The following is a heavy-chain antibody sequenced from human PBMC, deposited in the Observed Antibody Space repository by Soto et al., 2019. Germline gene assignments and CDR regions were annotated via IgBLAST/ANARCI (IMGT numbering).Heavy chain of an antibody. CDR3: ARACSRKSGSAYPYYYGMDV. Sequence: SEPLSLTCTVSCGSISSYYWNWIRQPAGKGLEWLGRIYTSGSTNYNPSLKSRVTMSVDTSKNQFSLNLSPVTAADTAVYYWARACSRKSGSAYPYYYGMDVWGQGTTVTV. CDR2: IYTSGST. J-gene: IGHJ6*02. D-gene: IGHD2-2*01. V-gene: IGHV4-4*07. CDR1: CGSISSYY.